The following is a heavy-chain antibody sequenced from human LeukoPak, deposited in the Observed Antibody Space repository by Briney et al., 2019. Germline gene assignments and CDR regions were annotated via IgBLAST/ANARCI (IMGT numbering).Heavy chain of an antibody. D-gene: IGHD2-15*01. CDR3: VRDLGYCSGGRYYPDRLYAFDI. V-gene: IGHV4-30-4*01. CDR1: GGFVSSGDHY. Sequence: SQTLSLTCTVSGGFVSSGDHYWNWIRQPPGKGLEWIGYIYYFGNTNYNPSLNSRVTISVDTSKNQFSLRLTSVTAADTAIYYCVRDLGYCSGGRYYPDRLYAFDIWGQGTMVTVSS. CDR2: IYYFGNT. J-gene: IGHJ3*02.